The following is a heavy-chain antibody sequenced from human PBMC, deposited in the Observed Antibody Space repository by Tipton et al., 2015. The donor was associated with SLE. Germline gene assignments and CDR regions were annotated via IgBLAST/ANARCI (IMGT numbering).Heavy chain of an antibody. J-gene: IGHJ6*02. CDR2: ISAYNGNT. CDR1: GYTFTSYG. D-gene: IGHD3-3*01. V-gene: IGHV1-18*01. Sequence: QSGPEVRKPGASVKVSCKASGYTFTSYGISWVRQAPGQGLEWMGWISAYNGNTNYAQKLQGRVTMTTDTSTSTAYMELRSLRSDDTAVYYCAMRVVSLYYYGMDVWGQGTTVTVSS. CDR3: AMRVVSLYYYGMDV.